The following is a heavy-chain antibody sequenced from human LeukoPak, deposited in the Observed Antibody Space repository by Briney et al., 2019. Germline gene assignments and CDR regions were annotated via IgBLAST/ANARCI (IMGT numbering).Heavy chain of an antibody. Sequence: PGGSLRLSCAASGFTFSSYGVHWVRQAPGKGLEWVAVIWYDGSNKYYADSVKGRFTISRDNSKNTLYLQMNSLRAEDTAVYYCARGYSSSKSWGSRGPGYWGQGTLVTVSS. J-gene: IGHJ4*02. D-gene: IGHD6-13*01. V-gene: IGHV3-33*01. CDR1: GFTFSSYG. CDR3: ARGYSSSKSWGSRGPGY. CDR2: IWYDGSNK.